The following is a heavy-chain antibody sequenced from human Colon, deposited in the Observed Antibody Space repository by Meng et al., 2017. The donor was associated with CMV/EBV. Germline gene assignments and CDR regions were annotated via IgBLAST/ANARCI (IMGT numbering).Heavy chain of an antibody. J-gene: IGHJ6*02. CDR2: ISSSSSYI. CDR1: GFTFSSYS. D-gene: IGHD1-14*01. V-gene: IGHV3-21*01. Sequence: GESLKISCAASGFTFSSYSMNWVRQAPGKGLEWVSSISSSSSYIYYADSVKGRFTISRDNAKNSLYLQMNSLRAEDTAVYYCARGTPRYYYYGMDVWGRGTTVTVSS. CDR3: ARGTPRYYYYGMDV.